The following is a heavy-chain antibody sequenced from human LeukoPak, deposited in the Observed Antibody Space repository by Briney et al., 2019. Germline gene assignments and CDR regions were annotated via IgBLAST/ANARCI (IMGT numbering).Heavy chain of an antibody. V-gene: IGHV4-4*07. D-gene: IGHD2-15*01. J-gene: IGHJ5*02. Sequence: PSETLSLTCTVSGGSISSYYWSWIRQPAGKGLEWIGRIYTSGSTNYNPSLKSRVTMSVDTSKNRFSLKLSSVTAADTAVYYCARDPVAGNWFDPWAREPWSPSPQ. CDR2: IYTSGST. CDR1: GGSISSYY. CDR3: ARDPVAGNWFDP.